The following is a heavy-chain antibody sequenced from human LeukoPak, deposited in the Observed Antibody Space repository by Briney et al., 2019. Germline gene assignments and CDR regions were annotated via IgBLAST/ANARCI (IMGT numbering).Heavy chain of an antibody. D-gene: IGHD3-3*01. V-gene: IGHV3-9*01. CDR3: AKDLHFDYWSGYLDY. Sequence: PGRSLRLSCAASGFTFDSYAMPWVRQFPGKGLEWVAGVSWNSGTVSYADSVKGRFTISRDNAKNSLYLQMENLRAQDTALYYCAKDLHFDYWSGYLDYWGQGSLVSVSS. J-gene: IGHJ4*02. CDR1: GFTFDSYA. CDR2: VSWNSGTV.